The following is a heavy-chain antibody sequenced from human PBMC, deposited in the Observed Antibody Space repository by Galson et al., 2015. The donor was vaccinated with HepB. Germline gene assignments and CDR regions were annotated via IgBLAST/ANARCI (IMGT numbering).Heavy chain of an antibody. CDR2: IDWDDDK. J-gene: IGHJ6*02. V-gene: IGHV2-70*11. Sequence: PALVKPTQTLTLTCTFSGFSLNSSGMCVSWVRQPPGKALEWLARIDWDDDKYYTTSLKTRLTVSKDTSKNQVLLTMTNMDPVDTAPYCCALTRIVETNEDNYVFFYGMAVWGQGTTITVSS. D-gene: IGHD1-26*01. CDR1: GFSLNSSGMC. CDR3: ALTRIVETNEDNYVFFYGMAV.